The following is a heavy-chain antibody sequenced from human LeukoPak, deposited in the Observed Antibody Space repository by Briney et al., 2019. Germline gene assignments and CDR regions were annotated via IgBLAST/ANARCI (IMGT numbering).Heavy chain of an antibody. V-gene: IGHV3-48*02. CDR3: ARDNLAPYWYFDL. CDR2: ISSDSNTI. Sequence: GGSLRLSCAASGFTFSTYSMNWARQAPGKGLEWVSYISSDSNTIYYADSVKGRFTISRDNAKSSLYPQMSSLRDEDTAVYYCARDNLAPYWYFDLWGRGTLVTVSS. D-gene: IGHD1-14*01. CDR1: GFTFSTYS. J-gene: IGHJ2*01.